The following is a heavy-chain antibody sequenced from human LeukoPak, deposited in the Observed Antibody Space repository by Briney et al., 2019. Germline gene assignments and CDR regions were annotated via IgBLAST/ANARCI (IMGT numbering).Heavy chain of an antibody. V-gene: IGHV4-34*01. CDR1: GGSFSGYY. CDR3: ARLRPPLQYPYFYYMDV. Sequence: PSETLSLTCAVYGGSFSGYYWSWIRQPPGKGLEWIGEISHSGSTNYNPSLKSRVTISVDTSKNQFSLKLSSVTAADTAVYYCARLRPPLQYPYFYYMDVWGKGTTVTVSS. D-gene: IGHD4-11*01. J-gene: IGHJ6*03. CDR2: ISHSGST.